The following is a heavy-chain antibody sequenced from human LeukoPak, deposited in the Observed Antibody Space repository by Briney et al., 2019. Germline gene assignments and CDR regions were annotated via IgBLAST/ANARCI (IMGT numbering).Heavy chain of an antibody. CDR1: GGSFSGYY. V-gene: IGHV4-59*01. J-gene: IGHJ5*02. Sequence: PSETLSLTCAVYGGSFSGYYWSWIRQPPGKGLEWIGYIYYSGSTNYNPSLKSRVTISVDTSKNQFSLKLSSVTAADTAVYYCARTSYGDAYNWFDPWGQGTLVTVSS. CDR2: IYYSGST. D-gene: IGHD4-17*01. CDR3: ARTSYGDAYNWFDP.